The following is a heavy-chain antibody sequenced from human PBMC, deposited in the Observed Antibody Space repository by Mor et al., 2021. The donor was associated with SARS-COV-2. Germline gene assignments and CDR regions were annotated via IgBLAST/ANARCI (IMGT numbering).Heavy chain of an antibody. J-gene: IGHJ4*02. Sequence: VKGRFTISRDNAKNSLFLQMNSLRAEDTAVYYCARLYASGLDYWGQGTLVTVSS. D-gene: IGHD2-8*01. CDR3: ARLYASGLDY. V-gene: IGHV3-21*06.